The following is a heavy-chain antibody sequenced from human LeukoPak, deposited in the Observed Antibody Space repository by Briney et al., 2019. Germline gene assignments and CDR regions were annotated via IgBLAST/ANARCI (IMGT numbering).Heavy chain of an antibody. D-gene: IGHD6-13*01. Sequence: GGSLRLSCEPSGLTSRGIRMKWVPAAPGRGLGWVSSISSSISYIYYADSVKGRFTISRDNAKNSLYLQMNSLRAEDTAVYYCARESAGYSGHWGQGTLVTVSS. CDR3: ARESAGYSGH. CDR1: GLTSRGIR. J-gene: IGHJ1*01. CDR2: ISSSISYI. V-gene: IGHV3-21*01.